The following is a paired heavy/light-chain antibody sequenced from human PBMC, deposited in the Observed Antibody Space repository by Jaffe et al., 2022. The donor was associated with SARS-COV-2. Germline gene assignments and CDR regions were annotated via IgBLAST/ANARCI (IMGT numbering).Heavy chain of an antibody. V-gene: IGHV4-38-2*02. CDR3: ARVYGPSPRIAVPRGIPYYYIDV. J-gene: IGHJ6*03. CDR2: IYHSDNT. D-gene: IGHD3-10*01. Sequence: QVQLQESGPGLVKPSETLSLTCTVSNYSISIGYYWGWIRQPPGKGLEWIGNIYHSDNTYYNPSLNNRVSISVDTSNNQFSLRLSSVAAADTAVYYCARVYGPSPRIAVPRGIPYYYIDVWGKGTPVTVSS. CDR1: NYSISIGYY.
Light chain of an antibody. CDR3: QQYGSSGGLT. CDR2: GAY. Sequence: IVLTQSPGTLSLSPGERATLSCKASQSISSTYLAWYQQKPGQAPRLLIFGAYSWAPGTPDRFSGSGSGTDFTLTISRLEPEDFAVYYCQQYGSSGGLTFGGGTKVEIK. J-gene: IGKJ4*01. CDR1: QSISSTY. V-gene: IGKV3-20*01.